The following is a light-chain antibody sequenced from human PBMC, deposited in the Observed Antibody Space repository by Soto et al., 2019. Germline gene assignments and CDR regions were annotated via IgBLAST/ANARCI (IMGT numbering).Light chain of an antibody. CDR2: LNSDGSH. Sequence: QLVLPQSPSASASLGASVKLTCTLSSGHSSYAIAWHQQQPEKGPRYLMKLNSDGSHSKGDGIPDRFSGSSSGAERYLPISSLQSEHEADYYCQTWGSGIHVFGTGTKVTAL. CDR3: QTWGSGIHV. CDR1: SGHSSYA. J-gene: IGLJ1*01. V-gene: IGLV4-69*01.